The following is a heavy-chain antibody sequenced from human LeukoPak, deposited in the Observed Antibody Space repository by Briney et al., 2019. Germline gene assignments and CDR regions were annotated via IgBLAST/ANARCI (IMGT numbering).Heavy chain of an antibody. D-gene: IGHD6-13*01. V-gene: IGHV3-48*03. CDR2: MSKSGTVL. J-gene: IGHJ4*02. CDR1: QLTFTNYE. Sequence: GGSLRLSCAASQLTFTNYEVNWVRQAPGKGLEWVSYMSKSGTVLTYGDAVKGRFTISRDNAKNSVSLQMNSLRAEDTAVYYCARDPGWGIAAAGVFDYWGQGTLVTVSS. CDR3: ARDPGWGIAAAGVFDY.